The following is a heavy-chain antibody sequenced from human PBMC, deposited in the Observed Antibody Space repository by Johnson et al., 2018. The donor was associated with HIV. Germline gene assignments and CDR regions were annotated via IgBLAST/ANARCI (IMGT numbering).Heavy chain of an antibody. CDR1: GFTFDDYG. J-gene: IGHJ3*02. CDR2: LSHEGSNK. Sequence: QVQLVESGGGMVQPGGSLKLSCAASGFTFDDYGMRWVRQTPGKGLEWVAVLSHEGSNKSYPDSVKARFPISRDNSKNTLYLQMNSLKTEDTAVYYCTTKPYSSSWYGAFDIWGQGTMVTVSS. V-gene: IGHV3-30*03. CDR3: TTKPYSSSWYGAFDI. D-gene: IGHD6-13*01.